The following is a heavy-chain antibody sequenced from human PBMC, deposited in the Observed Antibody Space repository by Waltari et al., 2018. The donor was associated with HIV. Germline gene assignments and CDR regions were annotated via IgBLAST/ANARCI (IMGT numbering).Heavy chain of an antibody. D-gene: IGHD2-15*01. J-gene: IGHJ2*01. Sequence: VECGGGAVRPGGALTLARGASGIQFVDAPMPWARHSTERGREGVGRIKSGSEGGAIELGAAVQGRFSLSRDDSRNTVTLQMNNLKADDTAVYYCTTGMPCSQEGWFFGLWGRGTAVTVSS. CDR2: IKSGSEGGAI. CDR3: TTGMPCSQEGWFFGL. V-gene: IGHV3-15*05. CDR1: GIQFVDAP.